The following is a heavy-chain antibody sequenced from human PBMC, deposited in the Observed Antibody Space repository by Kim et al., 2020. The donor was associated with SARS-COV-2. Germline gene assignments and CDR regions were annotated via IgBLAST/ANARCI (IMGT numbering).Heavy chain of an antibody. V-gene: IGHV2-5*01. CDR2: NK. J-gene: IGHJ6*02. CDR3: AHDSPGAYGFDV. D-gene: IGHD3-10*01. Sequence: NKRHSPPLRSRVTITKDTSKNQVVLSMTNMDPVDTATYYCAHDSPGAYGFDVWGQGTTVTVSS.